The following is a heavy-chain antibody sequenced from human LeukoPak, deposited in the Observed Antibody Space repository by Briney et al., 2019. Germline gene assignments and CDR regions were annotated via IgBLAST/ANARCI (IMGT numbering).Heavy chain of an antibody. CDR2: IIPIFGTA. CDR3: ARDHSSGWYLSYYFDY. V-gene: IGHV1-69*01. J-gene: IGHJ4*02. CDR1: GGTFSSYA. Sequence: GSSVKVSCKASGGTFSSYAISWARQAPGQGLEWMGGIIPIFGTANYAQKFQGRVTITADESTSTAYMELSSLRSEDTAVYYCARDHSSGWYLSYYFDYWGQGTLVTVSS. D-gene: IGHD6-19*01.